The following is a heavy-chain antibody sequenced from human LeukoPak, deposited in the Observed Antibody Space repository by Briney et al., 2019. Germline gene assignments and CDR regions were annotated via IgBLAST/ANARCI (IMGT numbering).Heavy chain of an antibody. CDR3: ARGPSAYPKCFDY. J-gene: IGHJ4*02. CDR2: IWYDGSNK. CDR1: GFNFSSFV. D-gene: IGHD5-12*01. V-gene: IGHV3-33*01. Sequence: PPGGSLRLSCAASGFNFSSFVMHWVRQAPGKGLEWVAVIWYDGSNKYYADSVKGRFTISRDNSKNTLYLQMNSLRAEDTAVYYCARGPSAYPKCFDYWGQGTLVTVYS.